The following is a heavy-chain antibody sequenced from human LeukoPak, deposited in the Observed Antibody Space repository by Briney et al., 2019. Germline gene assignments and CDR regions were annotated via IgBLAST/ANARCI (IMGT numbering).Heavy chain of an antibody. CDR3: ARELVAAGKAFDN. Sequence: ASAKVSCKASGYTFTSYYMHWVRQAPGHGPEWMGDINPSDTGTRLAQKLQGRISVTRDTSTSTLYMELSSLRSEDTAVYYCARELVAAGKAFDNWGQGTLVTVSS. J-gene: IGHJ4*02. CDR1: GYTFTSYY. D-gene: IGHD6-13*01. V-gene: IGHV1-46*04. CDR2: INPSDTGT.